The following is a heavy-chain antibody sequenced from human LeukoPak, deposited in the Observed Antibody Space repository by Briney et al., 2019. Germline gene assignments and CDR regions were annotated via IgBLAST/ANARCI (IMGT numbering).Heavy chain of an antibody. CDR1: GFTFSSYE. J-gene: IGHJ4*02. V-gene: IGHV3-48*03. CDR3: ARQRGDILTGYYMPRGFDY. D-gene: IGHD3-9*01. CDR2: ISSSGSTI. Sequence: GGSPRLSCAASGFTFSSYEMTWVRQAPGKGLEWVSYISSSGSTIYYADSVKGRFTISRDNAKNSLYLQMNSLRAEDTAVYYCARQRGDILTGYYMPRGFDYWGQGTLVTVSS.